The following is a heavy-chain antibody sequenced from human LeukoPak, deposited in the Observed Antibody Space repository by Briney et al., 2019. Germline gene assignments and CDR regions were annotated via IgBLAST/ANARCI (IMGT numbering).Heavy chain of an antibody. D-gene: IGHD2-15*01. V-gene: IGHV4-34*01. CDR1: GGSFSGYY. Sequence: SETLSLTCAVYGGSFSGYYWSWIRQPPGKGLEWIGEINPSGSTNYNPSLKSRVSISVDTSKNQFSLKLSSVTAADTAVYYCASGYCSGGSCYGYWYFDLWGRGTLVTVSS. J-gene: IGHJ2*01. CDR2: INPSGST. CDR3: ASGYCSGGSCYGYWYFDL.